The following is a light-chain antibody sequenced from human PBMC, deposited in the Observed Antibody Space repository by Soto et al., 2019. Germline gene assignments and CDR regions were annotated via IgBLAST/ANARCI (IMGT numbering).Light chain of an antibody. CDR1: QSVSSY. CDR2: DAS. Sequence: EIVLTQSPATLSLYPVERATLSCRASQSVSSYLAWYQQKPGQAPRLLIYDASNRATGIPARFSGSGSGTDFTLTISSLEPEDFAVYYCQQRSNWPPTFGQGTRLEI. J-gene: IGKJ5*01. V-gene: IGKV3-11*01. CDR3: QQRSNWPPT.